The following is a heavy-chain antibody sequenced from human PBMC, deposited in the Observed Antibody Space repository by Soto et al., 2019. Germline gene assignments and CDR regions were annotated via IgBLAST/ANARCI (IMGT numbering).Heavy chain of an antibody. J-gene: IGHJ4*02. D-gene: IGHD1-20*01. CDR2: ISSSSSYI. CDR3: ARDGEIITGNDY. CDR1: GFTFSSYS. V-gene: IGHV3-21*01. Sequence: GGSLRLSCAASGFTFSSYSMNWVRQAPGKGLEWVSSISSSSSYIYYADSVKGRFTISRDNAKNSLYLQMNSQRAEDTAVYYCARDGEIITGNDYWGQGTLVTVSS.